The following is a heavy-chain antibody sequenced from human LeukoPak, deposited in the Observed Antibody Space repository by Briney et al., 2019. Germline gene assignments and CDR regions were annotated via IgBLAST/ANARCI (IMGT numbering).Heavy chain of an antibody. J-gene: IGHJ4*02. D-gene: IGHD6-13*01. CDR3: ARSRQHLVGYYDY. V-gene: IGHV3-64*01. Sequence: PGGSLRLSCAASGFTFSTYAMHWVRQAPGKGLEYVSSITSDGGSTYYANSVKGRFTISRDNSKNTLYLQMGGLRAEDMAVYYCARSRQHLVGYYDYWGQGTLVTVSS. CDR1: GFTFSTYA. CDR2: ITSDGGST.